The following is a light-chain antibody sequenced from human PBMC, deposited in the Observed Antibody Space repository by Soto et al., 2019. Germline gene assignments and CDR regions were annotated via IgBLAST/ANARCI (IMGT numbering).Light chain of an antibody. CDR2: GNS. CDR1: SSNIGAGYD. CDR3: QSYDSSLSALV. Sequence: QSVLTQPPSVSGAPGQRVTISCAGSSSNIGAGYDVHWYQQLPGTAPKLLIYGNSNRPSGVPDRFSGSKSGTSASLAITGLQAADEADYDGQSYDSSLSALVFGGGTQLTVL. V-gene: IGLV1-40*01. J-gene: IGLJ2*01.